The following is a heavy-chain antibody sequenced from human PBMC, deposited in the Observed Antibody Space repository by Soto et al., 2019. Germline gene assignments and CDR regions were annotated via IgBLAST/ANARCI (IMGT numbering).Heavy chain of an antibody. Sequence: ASVKVSCKASGYTITGYYMHWVRQAPGQGLEWMGWINPNSGGTNYAQKFQGWVTMTRDTSISTAYMELSRLRSDDTAVYYCARGRQRGYSGSKNWFDPWGQGTLVTVSS. CDR1: GYTITGYY. D-gene: IGHD5-12*01. J-gene: IGHJ5*02. CDR3: ARGRQRGYSGSKNWFDP. V-gene: IGHV1-2*04. CDR2: INPNSGGT.